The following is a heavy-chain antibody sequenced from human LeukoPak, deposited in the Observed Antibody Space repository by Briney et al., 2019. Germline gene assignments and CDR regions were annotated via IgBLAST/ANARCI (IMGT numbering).Heavy chain of an antibody. J-gene: IGHJ3*02. V-gene: IGHV4-39*07. CDR3: ARVYYDSSGMDAFDI. CDR2: IYYSGST. CDR1: GGSISSSSYY. D-gene: IGHD3-22*01. Sequence: SETLSLTCTVSGGSISSSSYYWGWIRQPPGKGLEWIGSIYYSGSTPYNPPLKSRVTISVDTSKNQFSLKLSSVTAADTAVYYCARVYYDSSGMDAFDIWGQGTMVTVSS.